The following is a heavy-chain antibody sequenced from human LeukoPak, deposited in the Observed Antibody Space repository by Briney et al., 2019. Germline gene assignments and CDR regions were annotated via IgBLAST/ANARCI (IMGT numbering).Heavy chain of an antibody. J-gene: IGHJ4*02. D-gene: IGHD3-3*01. CDR2: INPNSGGT. Sequence: ASVKVSCKASGYTFTGYYMHWVRQAPGQGLEWMGWINPNSGGTNYAQKLQGRVTMTTDTSTSTAYMELRSLRSDDTAVYYCARDARVDFWSGPTDYYFDYWGQGTLVTVSS. CDR1: GYTFTGYY. V-gene: IGHV1-2*02. CDR3: ARDARVDFWSGPTDYYFDY.